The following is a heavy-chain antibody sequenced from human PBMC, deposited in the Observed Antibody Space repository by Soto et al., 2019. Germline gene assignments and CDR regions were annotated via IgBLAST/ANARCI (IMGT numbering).Heavy chain of an antibody. CDR2: IFHSGST. D-gene: IGHD3-22*01. Sequence: SETLSLTCAVSGGSISSTNWWSWVCQPPGKGLEWIGEIFHSGSTNYNPSLKSRVTISVDKSKNQFSLKLNSVTAADTAVYYCARVSSGYHPWGQGTLVTVSS. CDR1: GGSISSTNW. J-gene: IGHJ5*02. CDR3: ARVSSGYHP. V-gene: IGHV4-4*02.